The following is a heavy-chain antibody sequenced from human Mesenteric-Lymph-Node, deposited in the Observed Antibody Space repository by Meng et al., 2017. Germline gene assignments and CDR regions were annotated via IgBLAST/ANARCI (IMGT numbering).Heavy chain of an antibody. J-gene: IGHJ5*02. D-gene: IGHD3-10*01. CDR1: GGSISSYGFF. V-gene: IGHV4-31*03. CDR3: ASSQGYYYSSENYYINWFNP. Sequence: SETLSLTCSVSGGSISSYGFFWSWIRQHPGKGLEWIGFIYSSGSTHYKSSLESRVTISLDTSKNQFSLNVTSVTAADTAVYYCASSQGYYYSSENYYINWFNPWGQGTLVTVSS. CDR2: IYSSGST.